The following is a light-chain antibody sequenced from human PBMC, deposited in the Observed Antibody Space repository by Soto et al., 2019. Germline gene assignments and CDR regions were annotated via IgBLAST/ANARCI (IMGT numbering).Light chain of an antibody. J-gene: IGKJ1*01. V-gene: IGKV1-5*03. Sequence: DIQMTQSPSTLSASVGDRVTITYRASQSISSWLTWYQQKPGKAPNLLIYKASSLESGVPSRFSGSGSGTEFTLTISSLQPDDFATYYCQQYNSLPWTFGQGTKVEIK. CDR2: KAS. CDR3: QQYNSLPWT. CDR1: QSISSW.